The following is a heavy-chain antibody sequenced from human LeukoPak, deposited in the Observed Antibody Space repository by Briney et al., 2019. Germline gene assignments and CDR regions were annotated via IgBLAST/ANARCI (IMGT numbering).Heavy chain of an antibody. CDR3: ARPDTSGWHPFDY. J-gene: IGHJ4*02. CDR1: GASISGSSYY. Sequence: SSETLSLTCNVSGASISGSSYYWAWIRQPPGKGPEWIASIFYSGSTYYNPSLKSRATISVDTSKNQFSLKLTSVTAADTAVYCCARPDTSGWHPFDYWGQGTLVTVSS. CDR2: IFYSGST. V-gene: IGHV4-39*07. D-gene: IGHD6-19*01.